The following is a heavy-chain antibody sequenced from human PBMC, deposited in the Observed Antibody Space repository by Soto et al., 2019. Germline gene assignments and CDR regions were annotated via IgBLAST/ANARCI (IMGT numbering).Heavy chain of an antibody. V-gene: IGHV3-21*01. CDR1: GFTFSSYS. CDR2: ISSSSSYI. J-gene: IGHJ3*02. Sequence: GESLKISCAASGFTFSSYSMNWVRQAPGKGLEWVSSISSSSSYIYYADSVKGRFTISRDNAKNSLYLQMNSLRAEDTAVYYCARGYSSGWSHDAFDIWGQGTMVTVSS. D-gene: IGHD6-19*01. CDR3: ARGYSSGWSHDAFDI.